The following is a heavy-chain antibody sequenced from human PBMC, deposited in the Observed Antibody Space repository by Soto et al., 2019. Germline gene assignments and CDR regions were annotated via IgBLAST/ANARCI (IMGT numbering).Heavy chain of an antibody. CDR1: SDSISSYY. Sequence: QVQLQESGPGLVRPSETLSLTCTVSSDSISSYYWIWIRQCPGKGLEWIGYTDYSGNTNYNPSLKSRVTISGDTSKNHFSLRLSSVTAADTAVYYCARAVGDPLYYLDYWGQGTLVTVSS. CDR3: ARAVGDPLYYLDY. V-gene: IGHV4-59*08. CDR2: TDYSGNT. D-gene: IGHD6-19*01. J-gene: IGHJ4*02.